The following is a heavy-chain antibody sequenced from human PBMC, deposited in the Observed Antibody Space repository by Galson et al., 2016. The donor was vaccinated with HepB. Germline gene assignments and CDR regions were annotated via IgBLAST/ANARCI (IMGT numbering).Heavy chain of an antibody. D-gene: IGHD3-16*01. CDR3: GCLSAGIVKF. J-gene: IGHJ4*02. CDR2: IYSDGTI. Sequence: SLRLSCATSGVPVRQNYMIWVRQAPGKGLEWVSVIYSDGTIFYEDSVKDRFTISRDVSRDIVFLQITGLRTEDAAVYYCGCLSAGIVKFWGRGTLVAVSS. V-gene: IGHV3-66*01. CDR1: GVPVRQNY.